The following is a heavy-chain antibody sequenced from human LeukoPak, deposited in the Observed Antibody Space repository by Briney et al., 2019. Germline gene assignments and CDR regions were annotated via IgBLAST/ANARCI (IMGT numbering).Heavy chain of an antibody. CDR3: AKTRGPAYFDY. V-gene: IGHV3-30*18. J-gene: IGHJ4*02. D-gene: IGHD5-24*01. Sequence: PGGSLRLSCAASGSTFSSYGMHWVRQAPGKGLKWVAVISYDGSNKYYADSVKGRFTISRDNSKNTLYLQMNSLRAEDTAVYYCAKTRGPAYFDYWGQGTLVTVSS. CDR2: ISYDGSNK. CDR1: GSTFSSYG.